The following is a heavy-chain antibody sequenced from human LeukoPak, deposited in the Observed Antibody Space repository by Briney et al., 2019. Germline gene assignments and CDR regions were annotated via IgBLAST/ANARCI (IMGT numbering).Heavy chain of an antibody. J-gene: IGHJ4*02. Sequence: SETLSLTCAVYGGSFSGYYWSWIRQPPGKGLEWIGEINHSGSTNSNPSLKSRVTISVDTSKNQSSLKLSSVTAADTAVYYCGRALVVRGVTVVVDYWGEGTLVTVSS. CDR1: GGSFSGYY. CDR3: GRALVVRGVTVVVDY. V-gene: IGHV4-34*01. CDR2: INHSGST. D-gene: IGHD3-10*01.